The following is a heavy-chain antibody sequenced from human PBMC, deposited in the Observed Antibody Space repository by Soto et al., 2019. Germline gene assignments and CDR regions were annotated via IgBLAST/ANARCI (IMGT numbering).Heavy chain of an antibody. J-gene: IGHJ6*02. V-gene: IGHV1-18*01. CDR3: ARGEGFFDGLDV. CDR1: GYTFNNYG. Sequence: GASVKVSCKGSGYTFNNYGITWVRQAPGQGLEWMGWISAHNGNTNYAQKLQGRLKLTTGTSTSTAYMELRSLRYDDTAVYYCARGEGFFDGLDVWGLGTTVTVS. CDR2: ISAHNGNT. D-gene: IGHD1-26*01.